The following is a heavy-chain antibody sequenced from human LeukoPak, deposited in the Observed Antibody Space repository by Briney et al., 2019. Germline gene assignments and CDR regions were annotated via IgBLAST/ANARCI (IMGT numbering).Heavy chain of an antibody. CDR3: ATVSVAMVRGVITNWFDP. V-gene: IGHV1-18*01. J-gene: IGHJ5*02. D-gene: IGHD3-10*01. CDR2: VSAYNGHT. CDR1: GYTFNSYG. Sequence: ASVKVSCKASGYTFNSYGISWVRQAPGQGLEWMGWVSAYNGHTNYAQKFQGRVTMTTDTSASTAYMELSSLRSEDTAVYYCATVSVAMVRGVITNWFDPWGQGTLVTVSS.